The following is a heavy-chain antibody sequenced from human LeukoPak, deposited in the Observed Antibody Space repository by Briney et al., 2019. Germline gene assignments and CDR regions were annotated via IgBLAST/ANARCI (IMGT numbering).Heavy chain of an antibody. CDR1: GYTFTSYG. V-gene: IGHV1-18*01. D-gene: IGHD3-10*01. CDR3: ARGAIRGVIPSSAMDV. CDR2: ISAYNGNT. J-gene: IGHJ6*02. Sequence: GASVKVSCKASGYTFTSYGISWVRQAPGQGLEWMGWISAYNGNTNYAQKLQGRVTMTTDTSTSTAYMEPRSLRSDDTAVYYCARGAIRGVIPSSAMDVWGQGTTVTVSS.